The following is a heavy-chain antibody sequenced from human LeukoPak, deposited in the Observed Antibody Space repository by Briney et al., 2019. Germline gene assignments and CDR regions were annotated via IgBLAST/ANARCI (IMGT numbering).Heavy chain of an antibody. J-gene: IGHJ6*02. Sequence: SETLSLTCAVYGGSFSGYYWTWIRQPPGKGLEWIGYIYYSGRTNYNPSLKSRVTVSVDTSKNQFSLKLSSVTAADTAVYYCARGRYYGVGVWGQGTTVTVSS. CDR2: IYYSGRT. CDR1: GGSFSGYY. CDR3: ARGRYYGVGV. V-gene: IGHV4-59*08.